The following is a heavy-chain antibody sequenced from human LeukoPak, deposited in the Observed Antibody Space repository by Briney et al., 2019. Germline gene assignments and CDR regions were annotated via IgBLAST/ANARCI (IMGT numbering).Heavy chain of an antibody. CDR2: IYSSGTT. J-gene: IGHJ2*01. CDR3: AREPAGLWYFDL. Sequence: SQTLSLTCTVSGGSISSGAYYWSWIRQHPGKGLEWMGYIYSSGTTYYNPSLKSRVTLSVDTSKTQFSLNLTSVTAADTAVYYCAREPAGLWYFDLWRRGTPVTVSS. CDR1: GGSISSGAYY. V-gene: IGHV4-31*03.